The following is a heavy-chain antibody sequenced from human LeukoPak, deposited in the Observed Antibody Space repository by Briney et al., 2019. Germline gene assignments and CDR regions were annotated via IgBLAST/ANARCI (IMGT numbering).Heavy chain of an antibody. CDR3: ARRRSYGTFDY. CDR2: IYYSGST. Sequence: SETLSLTCTVSGGSISSYYWSWIRQPPGKGLEWIGYIYYSGSTNYNPSLKSRVTISVDTSKNQFSLKLSSVTAADTAVYYCARRRSYGTFDYWGQGTLVTVSS. J-gene: IGHJ4*02. D-gene: IGHD5-18*01. V-gene: IGHV4-59*01. CDR1: GGSISSYY.